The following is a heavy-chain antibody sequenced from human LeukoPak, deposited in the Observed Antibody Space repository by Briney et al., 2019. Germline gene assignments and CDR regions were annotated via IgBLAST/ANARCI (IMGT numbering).Heavy chain of an antibody. CDR2: ISAYNGNT. J-gene: IGHJ5*02. CDR3: ARDASLGSWFDP. CDR1: GGTFSSYA. D-gene: IGHD3-16*01. V-gene: IGHV1-18*01. Sequence: ASVKVSCKASGGTFSSYAISWVRQAPGQGLEWMGWISAYNGNTNYAQKLQGRVTMTTDTSTSTAYMELRSLRSDDTAVYYCARDASLGSWFDPWGQGTLVTVSS.